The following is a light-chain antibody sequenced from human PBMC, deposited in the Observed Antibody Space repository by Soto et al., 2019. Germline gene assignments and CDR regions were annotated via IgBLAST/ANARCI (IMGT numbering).Light chain of an antibody. J-gene: IGKJ2*01. CDR2: AAS. Sequence: DIPMTQSPSSLSASVGDRVTITCRASQSISSYLNWYQQKPGKAPKLLIYAASSLQSGVPSRFSGSGSGTDFTLNISSLQPEDFATYYCQQSYSTPPYTFGQGTQLEIK. CDR3: QQSYSTPPYT. V-gene: IGKV1-39*01. CDR1: QSISSY.